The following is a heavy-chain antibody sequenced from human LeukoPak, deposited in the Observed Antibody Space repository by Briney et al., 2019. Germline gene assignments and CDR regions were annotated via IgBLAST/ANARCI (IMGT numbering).Heavy chain of an antibody. J-gene: IGHJ4*02. D-gene: IGHD1-1*01. V-gene: IGHV1-8*02. CDR2: MNPNSGNT. CDR1: GYTFTSYD. CDR3: ARGLGNDGIFDY. Sequence: GASVKVSCKASGYTFTSYDINWVRQATGQGLEWMGWMNPNSGNTGYAQKFQGRVTMTRDTSISTAYMELSRLRSEDTAVYYCARGLGNDGIFDYWGQGTLVSVSS.